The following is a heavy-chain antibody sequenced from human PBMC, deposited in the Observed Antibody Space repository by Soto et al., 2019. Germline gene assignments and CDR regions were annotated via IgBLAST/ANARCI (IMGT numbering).Heavy chain of an antibody. Sequence: EVQLLESGGGLVQPGGSLRLSCAASGFTFSNYAMSWVRQAPGKGLEWVSTLSGSGGSTYYADSVKGRFTISRDNSKNXXXLQMXXLXAXDTAVYYCAKDTVPVATPWFDPWGQGTLVTVSS. CDR2: LSGSGGST. D-gene: IGHD2-2*01. CDR1: GFTFSNYA. J-gene: IGHJ5*02. V-gene: IGHV3-23*01. CDR3: AKDTVPVATPWFDP.